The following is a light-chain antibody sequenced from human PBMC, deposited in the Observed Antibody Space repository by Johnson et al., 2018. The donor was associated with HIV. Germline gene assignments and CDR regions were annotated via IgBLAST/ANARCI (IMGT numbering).Light chain of an antibody. CDR2: ENT. CDR1: SSNIGNNY. CDR3: GTWDSSLSVEV. J-gene: IGLJ1*01. Sequence: QSVLTQPPSVSAAPGQKVTISCSGSSSNIGNNYVSWYQQLPGTAPKLLIYENTKRPSGIPDRFSGSKSGTSATLGITGLQTGDEADYYCGTWDSSLSVEVFGTGTKVTVL. V-gene: IGLV1-51*02.